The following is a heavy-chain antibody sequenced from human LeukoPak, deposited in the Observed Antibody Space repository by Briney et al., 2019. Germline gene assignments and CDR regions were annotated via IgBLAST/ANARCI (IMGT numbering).Heavy chain of an antibody. D-gene: IGHD3-10*01. V-gene: IGHV1-69*06. J-gene: IGHJ5*02. CDR1: GGTFSSYA. CDR3: ARRPWFGERNWFDP. CDR2: IIPIFGTA. Sequence: ASVKVSCKASGGTFSSYAISWVRQAPGQGLEWMRGIIPIFGTANYAQKFQGRVTITADKSTSTAYMELSSLRSEDTAVYYCARRPWFGERNWFDPWGQGTLVTVSS.